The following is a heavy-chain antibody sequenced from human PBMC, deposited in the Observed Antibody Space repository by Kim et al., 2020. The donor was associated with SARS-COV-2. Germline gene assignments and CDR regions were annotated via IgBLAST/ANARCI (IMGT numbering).Heavy chain of an antibody. CDR1: GGSISSGGYY. CDR2: IYYSGST. CDR3: ARGARGDYVWGSYRYDLFDY. J-gene: IGHJ4*02. D-gene: IGHD3-16*02. Sequence: SETLSLTCTVSGGSISSGGYYWSWIRQHPGKGLEWIGYIYYSGSTYYNPSLKSRVTISVDTSKNQFSLKLSSVTAADTAVYYCARGARGDYVWGSYRYDLFDYWGQGTPVTVSS. V-gene: IGHV4-31*03.